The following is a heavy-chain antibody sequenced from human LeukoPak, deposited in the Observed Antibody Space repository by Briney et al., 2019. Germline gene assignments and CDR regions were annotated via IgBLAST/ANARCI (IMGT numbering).Heavy chain of an antibody. D-gene: IGHD1-1*01. V-gene: IGHV4-61*05. CDR1: GDSISSTIYY. J-gene: IGHJ5*02. CDR2: IYYSGST. CDR3: ARRYNWNQGWFDP. Sequence: SETLSLTCTVSGDSISSTIYYWSWIRQPPGKGLEWIGYIYYSGSTNYNPSLKSRVTISVDTSKNQFSLKLSSVTAADTAVYYCARRYNWNQGWFDPWGQGTLVTVSS.